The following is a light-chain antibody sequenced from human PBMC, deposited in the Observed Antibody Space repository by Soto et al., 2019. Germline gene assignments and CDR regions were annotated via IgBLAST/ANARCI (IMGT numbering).Light chain of an antibody. CDR1: SGSIAHNY. J-gene: IGLJ3*02. CDR3: HSYDTSNPAWV. CDR2: ENN. V-gene: IGLV6-57*04. Sequence: NFMLTQPHSVSESPGKTVTISCTRSSGSIAHNYVQWYQQRPGSAPTTVIYENNQRPSGVPDRFSGSIDSSSNSASLTIPGLRTEDEADYYCHSYDTSNPAWVFGGGTKLTVL.